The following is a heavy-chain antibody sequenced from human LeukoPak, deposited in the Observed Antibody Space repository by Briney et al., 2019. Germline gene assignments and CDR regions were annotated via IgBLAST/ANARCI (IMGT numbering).Heavy chain of an antibody. CDR1: GYTFTSYA. J-gene: IGHJ5*02. CDR2: INPNSGVT. V-gene: IGHV1-2*02. D-gene: IGHD4-11*01. CDR3: AIDKSDNSNYFDP. Sequence: ASVKVSCKASGYTFTSYAMHWVRQAPGQGLEWMGWINPNSGVTQYAQKFQGRVTMTRDTSISTAYMELSRLRSDDTAVIYCAIDKSDNSNYFDPWGQGTQVSVSS.